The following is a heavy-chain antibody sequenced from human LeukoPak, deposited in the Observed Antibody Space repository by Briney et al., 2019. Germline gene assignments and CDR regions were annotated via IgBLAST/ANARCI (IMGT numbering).Heavy chain of an antibody. CDR3: ARSSSGYYYVPSYYLDY. V-gene: IGHV4-59*01. J-gene: IGHJ4*02. Sequence: SETLSLTCTVSGGSISSYYWSWIRQPPGKGLEWIGYIYYSGSTNYNPSLKSRVTISVDTSKNQFSLKLSSVTAADTAVYYCARSSSGYYYVPSYYLDYWGQGTLVTVSS. D-gene: IGHD3-22*01. CDR2: IYYSGST. CDR1: GGSISSYY.